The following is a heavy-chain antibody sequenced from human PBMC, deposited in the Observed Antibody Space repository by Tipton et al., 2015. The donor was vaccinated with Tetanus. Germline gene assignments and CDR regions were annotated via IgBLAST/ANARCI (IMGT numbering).Heavy chain of an antibody. D-gene: IGHD4-23*01. CDR1: GYTFTGYF. V-gene: IGHV1-2*02. J-gene: IGHJ3*01. Sequence: QVQLVQSGAEVKKPGASVRVSSKASGYTFTGYFMHWVRQAPGQGLEWMGWINPKNGGTHSPQKFLGRVTMTRDTSITTAYMELSSLTSDDTAVYYCGSFGGNDALDVWGQGTMVTVSS. CDR3: GSFGGNDALDV. CDR2: INPKNGGT.